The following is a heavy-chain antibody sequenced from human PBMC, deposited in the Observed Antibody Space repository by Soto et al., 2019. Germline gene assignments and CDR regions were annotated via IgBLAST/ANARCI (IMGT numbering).Heavy chain of an antibody. V-gene: IGHV4-59*01. CDR3: ARRSRYSSSPPGNYYYYYYMDV. Sequence: SETLSLTCTVSGGSISSYYWSWIRQPPGKGLEWIGYIYYSGSTNYNPSLKSRVTISVDTSKNQFSLKLSSVTAADTAVYYCARRSRYSSSPPGNYYYYYYMDVWGKGTTVTVSS. CDR2: IYYSGST. D-gene: IGHD6-13*01. J-gene: IGHJ6*03. CDR1: GGSISSYY.